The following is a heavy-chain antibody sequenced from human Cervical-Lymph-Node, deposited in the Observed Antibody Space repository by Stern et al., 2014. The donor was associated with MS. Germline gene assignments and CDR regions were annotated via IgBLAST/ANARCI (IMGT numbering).Heavy chain of an antibody. J-gene: IGHJ4*01. V-gene: IGHV3-9*01. CDR3: VKDVDSSVAVSFDY. Sequence: EVQLVESGGGLVQPGRSLRLSCAASGFTFDDHAMHWVRLGPEQGLEWVSGISLYSANFAYADSVKGRFTISRDNAKKSLYLQMNSLGAEDTTFDYCVKDVDSSVAVSFDYWGHGTLVTVSS. D-gene: IGHD6-6*01. CDR2: ISLYSANF. CDR1: GFTFDDHA.